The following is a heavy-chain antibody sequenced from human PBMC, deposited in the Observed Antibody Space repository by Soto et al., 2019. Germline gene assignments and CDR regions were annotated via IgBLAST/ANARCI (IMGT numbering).Heavy chain of an antibody. D-gene: IGHD2-15*01. V-gene: IGHV3-66*01. J-gene: IGHJ3*02. CDR2: ISNRGDT. CDR1: GFIVSNTY. CDR3: AREPRYCRGGSCSITGDAYDI. Sequence: EVQLVESGGGLVQPGGSLRLSCTASGFIVSNTYVNWVRQAPGKGLEWVSVISNRGDTHYADSVRSRFSLSRDISDNTLHLQMTNLRVEETAVYYCAREPRYCRGGSCSITGDAYDIWGQGTMVTVSS.